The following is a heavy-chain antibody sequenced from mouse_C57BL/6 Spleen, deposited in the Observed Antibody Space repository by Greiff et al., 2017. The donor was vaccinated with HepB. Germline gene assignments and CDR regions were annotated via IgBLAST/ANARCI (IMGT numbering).Heavy chain of an antibody. CDR2: IYPRDGST. CDR1: GYTFTSYD. Sequence: VKLQESGPELVKPGASVKLSCKASGYTFTSYDINWVKQRPGQGLEWIGWIYPRDGSTKYNEKFKGKATLTVDTSSSTAYMELHSLTSEDSAVYFCARGSYFDYWGQGTTLTVSS. CDR3: ARGSYFDY. V-gene: IGHV1-85*01. J-gene: IGHJ2*01.